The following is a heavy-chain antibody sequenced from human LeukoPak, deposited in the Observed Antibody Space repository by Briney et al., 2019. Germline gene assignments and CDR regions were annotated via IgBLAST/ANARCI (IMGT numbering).Heavy chain of an antibody. Sequence: GASVKVSCKASGYTFTCYYMHWVRQAPGQGLEWMGWINPNSGGTNYAQKFQGRVTMTRDTSISTAYMELSRLRSDDTAVYYCARARSAAISFYTYWGQGTLVTVSS. CDR3: ARARSAAISFYTY. J-gene: IGHJ4*02. D-gene: IGHD2-2*01. CDR1: GYTFTCYY. CDR2: INPNSGGT. V-gene: IGHV1-2*02.